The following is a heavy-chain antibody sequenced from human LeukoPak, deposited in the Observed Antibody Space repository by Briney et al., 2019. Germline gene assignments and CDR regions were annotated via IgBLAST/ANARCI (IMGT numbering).Heavy chain of an antibody. CDR1: DYSIDNGYY. V-gene: IGHV4-38-2*02. J-gene: IGHJ1*01. D-gene: IGHD6-13*01. CDR2: IYHSGST. CDR3: ARGYSSWNP. Sequence: PSETLSLTCTVSDYSIDNGYYWGWIRQPPGKGLEWIGSIYHSGSTYYNPSLKSRVTISVDTSKNQFSLNVRSVTAADTAVYYCARGYSSWNPWGQGTLVTVSS.